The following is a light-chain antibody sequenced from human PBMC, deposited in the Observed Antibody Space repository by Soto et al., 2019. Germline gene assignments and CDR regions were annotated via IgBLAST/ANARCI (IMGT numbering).Light chain of an antibody. Sequence: QSVLTQLPSVSGAPGQRVTISCTGSSSNIGAGYDVHWYQQLPGTAPKLLIYGNSNRPSGVPDRFSGSKSGTSASLAITGLQAEDEADYSCQSYDSSLSGSGVFGTGTKVTV. J-gene: IGLJ1*01. CDR1: SSNIGAGYD. CDR2: GNS. CDR3: QSYDSSLSGSGV. V-gene: IGLV1-40*01.